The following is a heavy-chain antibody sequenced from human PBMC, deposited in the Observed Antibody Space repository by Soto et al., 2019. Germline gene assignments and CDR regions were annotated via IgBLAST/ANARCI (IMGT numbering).Heavy chain of an antibody. J-gene: IGHJ6*03. Sequence: SETLSLTCTVSGGSISSYYWSWIRQPPGKGLEWIGYIYYSGSTNYNPSLKSRVTISVDTSKNQFSLKLSSVTAADTAVYYCARRSYDSLFDMDVWGKGTTVTVSS. D-gene: IGHD3-3*01. V-gene: IGHV4-59*08. CDR1: GGSISSYY. CDR2: IYYSGST. CDR3: ARRSYDSLFDMDV.